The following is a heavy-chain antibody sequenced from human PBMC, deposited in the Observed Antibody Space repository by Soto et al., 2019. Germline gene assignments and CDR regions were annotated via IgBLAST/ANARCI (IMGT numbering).Heavy chain of an antibody. CDR3: ARVLPVLRYFGDGMDV. D-gene: IGHD3-9*01. Sequence: QVQLQQWGAGLLKPSETLSLTCAVYGGSFSGYYWSWIRQPPGKGLEWIGEINHSGSTNYNPSLKSRVTISVDTSKNQFSLKLSSVTAADTAVYYCARVLPVLRYFGDGMDVWGQGTTVTVSS. V-gene: IGHV4-34*01. CDR2: INHSGST. J-gene: IGHJ6*02. CDR1: GGSFSGYY.